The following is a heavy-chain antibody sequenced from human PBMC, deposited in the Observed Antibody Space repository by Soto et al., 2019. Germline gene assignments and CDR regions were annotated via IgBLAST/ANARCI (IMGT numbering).Heavy chain of an antibody. D-gene: IGHD3-16*01. CDR2: IYWDDAK. J-gene: IGHJ4*02. CDR1: GFSLSTSGVG. Sequence: QITLKESGPTLVKPTQTLTLTCTFSGFSLSTSGVGVGWIRQPPGKALEWLALIYWDDAKEYSPSLKSRLTIHKTPPKNHVVLIRTNMDPVDTATYYCAPKGGGDRILDYWGQGTLVTVSS. V-gene: IGHV2-5*02. CDR3: APKGGGDRILDY.